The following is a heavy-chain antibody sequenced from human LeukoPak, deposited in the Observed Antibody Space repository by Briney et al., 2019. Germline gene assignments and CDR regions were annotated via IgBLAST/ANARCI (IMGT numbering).Heavy chain of an antibody. J-gene: IGHJ4*02. CDR2: IWYDGSNK. Sequence: GGSLRLSCAASGFTFSSYGMHWVRQAPGKVLEWVAAIWYDGSNKYYADSVKDRFTISRDNSKNTMYLQMNSLRAENTAVYYCAKDSSLNILEYFDYWGQGTLVTVSS. V-gene: IGHV3-33*06. CDR3: AKDSSLNILEYFDY. CDR1: GFTFSSYG. D-gene: IGHD1-1*01.